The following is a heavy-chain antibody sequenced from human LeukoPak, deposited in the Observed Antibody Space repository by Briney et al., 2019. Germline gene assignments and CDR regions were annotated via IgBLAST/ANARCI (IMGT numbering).Heavy chain of an antibody. J-gene: IGHJ3*02. V-gene: IGHV3-21*01. CDR2: IGTSGTYI. D-gene: IGHD5/OR15-5a*01. Sequence: GGSLRLSCAASGFTFSSYGMNWVRQAPGKGLEWVSSIGTSGTYIYYADSVKGRFTISRDNAKNSLYLQMSSLRAEDTAVYFCARSVSNAFDIWGQGTMVTVSS. CDR1: GFTFSSYG. CDR3: ARSVSNAFDI.